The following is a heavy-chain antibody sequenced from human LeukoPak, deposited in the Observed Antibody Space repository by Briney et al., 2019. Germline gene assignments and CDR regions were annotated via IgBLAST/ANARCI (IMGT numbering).Heavy chain of an antibody. CDR2: IYYSGST. CDR3: ARRKPVASLDY. J-gene: IGHJ4*02. CDR1: GGSISSNNYY. Sequence: PSETLSLTCTVSGGSISSNNYYWDWIRQPPGKGLEWIGSIYYSGSTYYNPSLKSRVTISVDMSQNQFSLRLSSVTASDTAVYYCARRKPVASLDYWGQGTLATVSS. D-gene: IGHD6-19*01. V-gene: IGHV4-39*01.